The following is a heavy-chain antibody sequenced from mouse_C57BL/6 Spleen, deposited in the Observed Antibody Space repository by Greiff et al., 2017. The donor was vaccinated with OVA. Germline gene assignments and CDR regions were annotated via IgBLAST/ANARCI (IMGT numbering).Heavy chain of an antibody. V-gene: IGHV1-55*01. J-gene: IGHJ2*01. CDR1: GYTFTSYW. D-gene: IGHD1-1*01. CDR2: IYPGSGST. CDR3: ASLYYYGSSLDY. Sequence: VQLQQPGAELVKPGASVKMSCKASGYTFTSYWLTWVKQRPGQGLEWIGDIYPGSGSTNNNEKFKSKATLTVDTSSSTAYMQLSSLTSEDSAVYYCASLYYYGSSLDYWGQGTTLTVSS.